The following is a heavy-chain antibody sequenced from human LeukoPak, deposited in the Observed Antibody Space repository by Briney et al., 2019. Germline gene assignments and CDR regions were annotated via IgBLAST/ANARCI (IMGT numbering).Heavy chain of an antibody. Sequence: EPLSLTCSVSDDSITMYYWTWIRPPPGKGLAWIGYVDHTGSTNFNPSLNGRVSISRDTTKNLFSLRLRSVTAADTAVYFCARGRVSSSTWYSTYYYYFYMDVWGKGTTVTVSS. CDR2: VDHTGST. CDR1: DDSITMYY. D-gene: IGHD1-1*01. CDR3: ARGRVSSSTWYSTYYYYFYMDV. J-gene: IGHJ6*03. V-gene: IGHV4-59*01.